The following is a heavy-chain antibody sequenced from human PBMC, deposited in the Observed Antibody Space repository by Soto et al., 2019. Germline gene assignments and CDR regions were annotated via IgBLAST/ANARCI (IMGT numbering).Heavy chain of an antibody. CDR3: AGSGRNAYYNMDV. J-gene: IGHJ6*02. CDR1: GYTFSSYW. D-gene: IGHD3-16*01. Sequence: GESLKISCQGSGYTFSSYWIAWVRQMPGKVLEWMGIIFPRDFDTRYSPSFQGHVTISVDKSINTAYLQWSSLGASDTAMYYCAGSGRNAYYNMDVWGQGXTVTVYS. CDR2: IFPRDFDT. V-gene: IGHV5-51*01.